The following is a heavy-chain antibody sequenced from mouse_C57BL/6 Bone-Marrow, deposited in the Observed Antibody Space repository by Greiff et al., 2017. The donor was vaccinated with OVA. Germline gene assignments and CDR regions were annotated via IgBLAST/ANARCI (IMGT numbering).Heavy chain of an antibody. CDR3: AREPLSITTGGAMDY. CDR1: GYSITSGYY. V-gene: IGHV3-6*01. D-gene: IGHD1-1*01. Sequence: DVKLQESGPGLVKPSPSLSLTCSVTGYSITSGYYWNWIRQFPGNKLEWMGYISYDGSNNYNPSLKNRISLTRDTSKNQFFLKLNSVTTEDTATYDCAREPLSITTGGAMDYWGQGTSVTVSS. CDR2: ISYDGSN. J-gene: IGHJ4*01.